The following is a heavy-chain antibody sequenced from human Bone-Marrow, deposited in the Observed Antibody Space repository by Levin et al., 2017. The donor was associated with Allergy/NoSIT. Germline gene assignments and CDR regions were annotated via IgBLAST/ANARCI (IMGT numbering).Heavy chain of an antibody. CDR3: SRDFGYYYYHGMDV. CDR2: IKGTAYGGTT. Sequence: GESLKISCTASGFNFGDYAMSWFRQAPGRGLEWVGLIKGTAYGGTTDYAASVKGRFTFSRDDSKSIAYLEMNSLKTEDTAVYYCSRDFGYYYYHGMDVWGQGTTVTVSS. J-gene: IGHJ6*02. D-gene: IGHD2-15*01. CDR1: GFNFGDYA. V-gene: IGHV3-49*03.